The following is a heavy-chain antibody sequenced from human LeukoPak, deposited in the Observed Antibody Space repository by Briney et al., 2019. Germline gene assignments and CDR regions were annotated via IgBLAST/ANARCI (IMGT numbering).Heavy chain of an antibody. D-gene: IGHD4-23*01. Sequence: SETPSLTCTVPGGSINGYYWSWIRQPPGKGLEWIGYVYYSGSTDYNPSLRSRVTISVDTSKNQFSLRLSSVTAADTAVYYCARHLHYGGKPFDYWGQGALVTVSS. V-gene: IGHV4-59*08. J-gene: IGHJ4*02. CDR2: VYYSGST. CDR1: GGSINGYY. CDR3: ARHLHYGGKPFDY.